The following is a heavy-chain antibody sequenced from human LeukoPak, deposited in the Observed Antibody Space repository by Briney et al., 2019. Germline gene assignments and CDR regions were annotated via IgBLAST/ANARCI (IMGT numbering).Heavy chain of an antibody. CDR1: SHSITSGYY. V-gene: IGHV4-38-2*02. J-gene: IGHJ4*02. Sequence: PSETLSLTCYISSHSITSGYYWGWIRQPPGKGLEWIGGISHSGSTYYNPSLKSRVTISVDTSKNQFSLRLNSVTAAVTAVYYCARESSSQAYFDYWGRGSLVTVSS. CDR2: ISHSGST. CDR3: ARESSSQAYFDY. D-gene: IGHD6-13*01.